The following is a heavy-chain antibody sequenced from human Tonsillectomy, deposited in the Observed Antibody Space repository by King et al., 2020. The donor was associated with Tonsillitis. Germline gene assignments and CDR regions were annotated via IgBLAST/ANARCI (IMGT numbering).Heavy chain of an antibody. Sequence: VQLVESGGGLVKPGGSLRLSCAASGFTFSSYSMNWVRQAPGKGLEWVSSISSSSSYMYDADSVKGRFTISRDNAKNSLYLQMNSLRAEDTAVYYCARDGVAGVSDYWGQGTLVTVSS. J-gene: IGHJ4*02. CDR1: GFTFSSYS. CDR2: ISSSSSYM. V-gene: IGHV3-21*01. CDR3: ARDGVAGVSDY. D-gene: IGHD6-19*01.